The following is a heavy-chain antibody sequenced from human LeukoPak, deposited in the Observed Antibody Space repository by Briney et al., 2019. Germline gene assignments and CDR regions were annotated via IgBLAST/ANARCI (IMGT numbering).Heavy chain of an antibody. V-gene: IGHV4-39*07. CDR2: IYYSGST. CDR1: GGSISSSSYY. CDR3: ARDRRYYDFWMTGGPQYYYYMDV. J-gene: IGHJ6*03. D-gene: IGHD3-3*01. Sequence: SETLSLTCTVSGGSISSSSYYWGWIRQPPGKGLEWIGSIYYSGSTYYNPSLKSRVTISVDTSKNQFSLKLSSVTAADTAVYYCARDRRYYDFWMTGGPQYYYYMDVWGKGTTVTVSS.